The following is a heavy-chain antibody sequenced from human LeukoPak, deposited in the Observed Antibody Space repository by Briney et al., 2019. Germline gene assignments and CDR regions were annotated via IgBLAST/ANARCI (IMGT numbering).Heavy chain of an antibody. D-gene: IGHD3-3*01. CDR2: INHSGST. CDR3: AREPYYDFWSGYYLFGY. J-gene: IGHJ4*02. Sequence: SETLSLTCAVYGGSFSGYYWSWIRQPPGKGLEWTGEINHSGSTNYNPSLKSRVTISVDTSKNQFSLKLSSVTAADTAVYYCAREPYYDFWSGYYLFGYWGQGTLVTVSS. V-gene: IGHV4-34*01. CDR1: GGSFSGYY.